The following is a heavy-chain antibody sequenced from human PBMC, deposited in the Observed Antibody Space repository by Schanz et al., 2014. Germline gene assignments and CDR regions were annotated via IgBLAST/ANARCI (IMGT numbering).Heavy chain of an antibody. CDR2: ISGSSRTI. J-gene: IGHJ4*02. Sequence: EVQLLESGGGLVQPGGSLRLSCAASGFTFTNYAMSWVRQAPGKGLEWVSYISGSSRTIYYADSMKGRFTISRDNSKNTLYLQMNSLRAGDAAVYYCARGLIAAAGGAFDYWGQGTLVAVSA. D-gene: IGHD6-13*01. CDR1: GFTFTNYA. V-gene: IGHV3-23*01. CDR3: ARGLIAAAGGAFDY.